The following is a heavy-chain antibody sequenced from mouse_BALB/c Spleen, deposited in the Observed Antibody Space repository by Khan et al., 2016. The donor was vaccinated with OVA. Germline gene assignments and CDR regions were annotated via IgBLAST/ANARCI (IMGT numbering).Heavy chain of an antibody. V-gene: IGHV1S137*01. CDR2: IGTDYGDA. Sequence: QVRLQQSGAELVRPGVSVKISCKASGYTFTDYAMHWVKQRHEQSLEWIGVIGTDYGDADYNQKFQGKASMTADRSSSTAYMELASLTSEDSAIYVCVRGGKFAYWGQGTLVTVSA. CDR1: GYTFTDYA. J-gene: IGHJ3*01. CDR3: VRGGKFAY. D-gene: IGHD1-1*02.